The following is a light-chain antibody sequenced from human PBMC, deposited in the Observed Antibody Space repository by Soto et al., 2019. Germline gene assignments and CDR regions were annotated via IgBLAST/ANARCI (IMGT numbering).Light chain of an antibody. CDR2: STS. Sequence: ESVLTQSPRTLSFSPGERGTPSCRASQRFGSSNLAWYQQKPGQAPRLLIYSTSSRATGIPDRFSGSGSGTDFTLTISRLEPEDFAVYYCQQYGNSPWTFGQGTKVDIK. CDR3: QQYGNSPWT. V-gene: IGKV3-20*01. CDR1: QRFGSSN. J-gene: IGKJ1*01.